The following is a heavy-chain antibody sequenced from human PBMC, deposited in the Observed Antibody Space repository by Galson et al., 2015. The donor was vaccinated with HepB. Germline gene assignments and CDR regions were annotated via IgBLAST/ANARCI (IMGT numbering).Heavy chain of an antibody. CDR3: VKCHDSTGYSNFDY. J-gene: IGHJ4*02. Sequence: SLRLSCAASGFIFDDYAMHWVRQVPGKGLEWVSGISWNSVNIGYADSVKGRFTISRDNARNSLYLQMDSLRAEDTAFYYCVKCHDSTGYSNFDYWGQGTLVTVSS. CDR1: GFIFDDYA. D-gene: IGHD3-22*01. V-gene: IGHV3-9*01. CDR2: ISWNSVNI.